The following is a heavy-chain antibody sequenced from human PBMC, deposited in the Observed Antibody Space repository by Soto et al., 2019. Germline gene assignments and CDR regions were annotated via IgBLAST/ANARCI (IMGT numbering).Heavy chain of an antibody. D-gene: IGHD3-16*02. V-gene: IGHV3-9*01. CDR3: AKANFAPGGVIPKYYFDY. Sequence: EVQLVESGGGLVQPGRSLRLSCAASGFTFDDYAMHWVRQAPGKGLEWVSGISWNSGSIGYADSVKGRFTISRDNAKNSLYLQMNRLGAEDTALYYCAKANFAPGGVIPKYYFDYWGQGTLVTVSS. CDR2: ISWNSGSI. J-gene: IGHJ4*02. CDR1: GFTFDDYA.